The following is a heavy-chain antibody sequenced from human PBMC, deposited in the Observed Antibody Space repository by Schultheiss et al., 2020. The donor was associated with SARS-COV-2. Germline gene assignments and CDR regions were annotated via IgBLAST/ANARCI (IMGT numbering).Heavy chain of an antibody. CDR3: ARGYSSGPLIPDY. CDR1: GGTFSSYA. V-gene: IGHV1-69*13. Sequence: SVKVSCKASGGTFSSYAISWVRQAPGQGLEWMGGIIPIFGTANYAQKFQGRVTITADESTSTAYMELSSLRSDDTAVYYCARGYSSGPLIPDYWGQGTLVTVSS. J-gene: IGHJ4*02. CDR2: IIPIFGTA. D-gene: IGHD3-22*01.